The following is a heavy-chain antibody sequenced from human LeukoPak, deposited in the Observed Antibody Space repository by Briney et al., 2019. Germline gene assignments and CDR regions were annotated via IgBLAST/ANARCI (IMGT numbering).Heavy chain of an antibody. CDR1: GFTFSDYY. D-gene: IGHD3-22*01. J-gene: IGHJ4*02. Sequence: GGSLRLSCAASGFTFSDYYMSWIRQAPGKGLEWVSYISSSGSTIYYADSVKGRFTISRDNAKNSLYPQMNSLRAEDTAVYYCARSEYYYDSSGYYYLDYWGQGTLVTVSS. CDR2: ISSSGSTI. CDR3: ARSEYYYDSSGYYYLDY. V-gene: IGHV3-11*01.